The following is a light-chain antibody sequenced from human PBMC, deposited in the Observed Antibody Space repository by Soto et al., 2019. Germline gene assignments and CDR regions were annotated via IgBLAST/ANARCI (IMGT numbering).Light chain of an antibody. V-gene: IGKV1-27*01. CDR2: ATS. CDR1: QAIGNF. Sequence: DIQMTQSPSSLSASVGDRVTITCRASQAIGNFLAWYQQKPGKVPKLLIYATSTLQSGVPSRFSASGSGTDFTLTISSLQPEDFAVYYCQNYNSVPYTFGPGTTVDTK. CDR3: QNYNSVPYT. J-gene: IGKJ3*01.